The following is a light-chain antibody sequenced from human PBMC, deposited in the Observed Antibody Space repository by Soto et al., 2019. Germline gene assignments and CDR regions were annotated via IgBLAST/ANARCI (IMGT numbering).Light chain of an antibody. CDR1: SSDIGGYNF. CDR3: NSYRTISTSV. CDR2: DVR. J-gene: IGLJ1*01. V-gene: IGLV2-14*01. Sequence: QSALTQPASVSGSPGQSITISCTGTSSDIGGYNFVSWYQQHPGKAPKLLIYDVRNRPSGVSNRFSGSKSGNTASLTISGLQAEYEADYYCNSYRTISTSVFGTGTKLTVL.